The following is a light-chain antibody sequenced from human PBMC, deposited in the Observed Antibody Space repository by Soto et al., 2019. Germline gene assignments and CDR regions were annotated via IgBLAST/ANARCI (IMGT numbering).Light chain of an antibody. V-gene: IGKV3-20*01. CDR1: QSVSSRN. Sequence: EIVLTQSPGTVSLSPGERATLSCRASQSVSSRNLAWYRQKPGQAPSLLIFGASNRATGIPDRFRGSGSGTDFTLTITRLEPEDTAVYYCQRSGDSPPAYTFGQGTKLDIK. CDR2: GAS. CDR3: QRSGDSPPAYT. J-gene: IGKJ2*01.